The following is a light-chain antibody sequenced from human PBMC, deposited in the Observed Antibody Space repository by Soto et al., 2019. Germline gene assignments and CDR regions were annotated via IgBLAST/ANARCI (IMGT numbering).Light chain of an antibody. CDR3: SSYTTISTVVV. V-gene: IGLV2-14*03. J-gene: IGLJ3*02. Sequence: QSALTQPASVSGSPGQSITFSCTGTSSDIGAYNYVSWYQHHPGKAPKLLIYDATDRPSVVSDRFSCSKSGTTASLTISGLQAEDEADYFCSSYTTISTVVVFGGGTQLTVL. CDR2: DAT. CDR1: SSDIGAYNY.